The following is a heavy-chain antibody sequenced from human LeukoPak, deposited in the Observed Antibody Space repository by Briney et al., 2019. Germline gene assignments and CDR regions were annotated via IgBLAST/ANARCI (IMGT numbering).Heavy chain of an antibody. CDR2: IYHSGST. CDR3: ARDSGVLRYFDWLSSRDY. V-gene: IGHV4-38-2*02. D-gene: IGHD3-9*01. J-gene: IGHJ4*02. Sequence: SETLSLTCSVSGDSISSGYYWGWIRQPPGKGLEWIGSIYHSGSTYYNPSPKSRVTISVDTSKNQFSLKLSSVTAADTAVYYCARDSGVLRYFDWLSSRDYWGQGTLVTVSS. CDR1: GDSISSGYY.